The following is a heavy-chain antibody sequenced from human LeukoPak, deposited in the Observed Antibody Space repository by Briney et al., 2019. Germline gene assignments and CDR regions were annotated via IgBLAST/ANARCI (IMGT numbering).Heavy chain of an antibody. CDR2: ISSSSSYI. J-gene: IGHJ5*02. CDR1: GFTFSSYS. Sequence: GGSLRLSCAASGFTFSSYSMNWVRQAPGKGLEWVSSISSSSSYIYYADSVKGRFTISRDNAKNSLYLQMNSLRAEDTAVYYCARDYRRHYYDSSGRGFDPWGQGTLVTVSS. V-gene: IGHV3-21*01. CDR3: ARDYRRHYYDSSGRGFDP. D-gene: IGHD3-22*01.